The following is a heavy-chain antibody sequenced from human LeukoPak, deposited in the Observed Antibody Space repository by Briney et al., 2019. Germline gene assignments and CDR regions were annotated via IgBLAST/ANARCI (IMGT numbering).Heavy chain of an antibody. J-gene: IGHJ5*02. D-gene: IGHD3-10*01. CDR3: ARSGVKYYGSEYVPYNWFDP. V-gene: IGHV5-51*01. CDR1: GYSFNNYW. Sequence: GESLKISCKGSGYSFNNYWIGWVRQMPRKGLEWMGVIYAGDSDTRYSPSFQGQVTISADKSISTAYLQWNSLKASDTAMYYCARSGVKYYGSEYVPYNWFDPWGQGTLVTVSS. CDR2: IYAGDSDT.